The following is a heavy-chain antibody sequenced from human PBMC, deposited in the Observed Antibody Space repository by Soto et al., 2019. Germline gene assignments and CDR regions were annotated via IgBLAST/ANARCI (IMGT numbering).Heavy chain of an antibody. CDR2: ISSSSSYI. CDR1: GFTFSSYS. D-gene: IGHD3-22*01. CDR3: AKDLDIYYDSSGYYHAFDI. V-gene: IGHV3-21*04. J-gene: IGHJ3*02. Sequence: PGGSLRLSCAASGFTFSSYSMNWVRQAPGKGLEWVSSISSSSSYIYYADSVKGRFTISRDNAKNSLYLQMNSLRAEDTAVYYCAKDLDIYYDSSGYYHAFDISGQGTMVTVS.